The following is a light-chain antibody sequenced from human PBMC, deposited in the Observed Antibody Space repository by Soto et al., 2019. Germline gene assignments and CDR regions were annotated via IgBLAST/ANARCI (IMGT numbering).Light chain of an antibody. V-gene: IGLV1-47*01. CDR1: SSNIGSNY. CDR2: RNN. J-gene: IGLJ1*01. Sequence: QSVLTQPPSASGTPGQRVTISCSGSSSNIGSNYVYWYQQLPVTAPKLLIYRNNQRPSWVPDRFSRSKSGTSASLAISGLRSEDEADYYCAAWDDSLSGPEVFGTGTKLTVL. CDR3: AAWDDSLSGPEV.